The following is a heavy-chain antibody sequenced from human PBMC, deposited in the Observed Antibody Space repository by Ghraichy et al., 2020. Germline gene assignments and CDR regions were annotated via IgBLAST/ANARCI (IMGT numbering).Heavy chain of an antibody. CDR1: GFTFSNYG. D-gene: IGHD6-13*01. Sequence: GGSPRLSCATSGFTFSNYGMHWVRQAPGKGLEWVAFIRFDGSDKYYADSVKGRFTISRDNSKNTLYLQMNSLRAEDTAVYYCARGPAGIRFYFPYWGQGTLVTVSS. CDR3: ARGPAGIRFYFPY. J-gene: IGHJ4*02. V-gene: IGHV3-30*02. CDR2: IRFDGSDK.